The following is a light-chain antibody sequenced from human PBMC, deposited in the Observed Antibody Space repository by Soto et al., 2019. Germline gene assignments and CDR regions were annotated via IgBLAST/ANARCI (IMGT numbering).Light chain of an antibody. CDR1: SSDVGSYNL. J-gene: IGLJ7*01. CDR2: EGS. V-gene: IGLV2-23*01. CDR3: SSYAGRDSWR. Sequence: QSALTQPASVSGSPGQSITISCTGTSSDVGSYNLVSWYQQHPGKAPKLMIYEGSKRPSGVSNRFSGSKSGNTASLTISGLQAEDEADYYCSSYAGRDSWRFGGGTQLTVL.